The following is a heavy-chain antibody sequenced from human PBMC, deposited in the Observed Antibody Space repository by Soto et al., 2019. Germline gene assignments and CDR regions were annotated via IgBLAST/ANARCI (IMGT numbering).Heavy chain of an antibody. CDR3: ARDVPSQHYYGSGWVGFGP. CDR2: IYYSGST. CDR1: GGSISSGGYY. V-gene: IGHV4-31*03. Sequence: SETLSLTCTVSGGSISSGGYYWSWIRQHPGKGLEWIGYIYYSGSTYYNPSLKSRVTISVDTSKNQFSLKLSSVTAADTAVYYGARDVPSQHYYGSGWVGFGPWGQGTLVTVSS. J-gene: IGHJ5*02. D-gene: IGHD3-10*01.